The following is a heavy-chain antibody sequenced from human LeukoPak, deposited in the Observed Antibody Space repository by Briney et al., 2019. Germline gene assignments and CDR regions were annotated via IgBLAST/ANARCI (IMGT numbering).Heavy chain of an antibody. CDR2: IYYGGST. D-gene: IGHD4-23*01. J-gene: IGHJ6*03. CDR3: ARDVRSRGNVGYYYYMDV. V-gene: IGHV4-59*01. CDR1: GGSISSYY. Sequence: SETLSLTCTVSGGSISSYYWSWIRQPPGKGLEWFGYIYYGGSTNYNPSLKSGVTISVDTSKDPFSLKLSSVTAADTAVYYCARDVRSRGNVGYYYYMDVWGKGTTVTVSS.